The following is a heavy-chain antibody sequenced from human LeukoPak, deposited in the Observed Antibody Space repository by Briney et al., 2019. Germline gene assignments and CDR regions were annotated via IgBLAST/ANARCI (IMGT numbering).Heavy chain of an antibody. CDR3: AKDPGASVSGFHMDV. D-gene: IGHD2-8*02. Sequence: GGSLRLSCAASGFTFRNDGMHWGRQATGKGLEWVSFIWSDGNNRFYADSVKGRFTISRDNSKNMLYLQMDTLRAEDTALYYCAKDPGASVSGFHMDVWGKGTTVIVSS. CDR2: IWSDGNNR. V-gene: IGHV3-30*02. J-gene: IGHJ6*03. CDR1: GFTFRNDG.